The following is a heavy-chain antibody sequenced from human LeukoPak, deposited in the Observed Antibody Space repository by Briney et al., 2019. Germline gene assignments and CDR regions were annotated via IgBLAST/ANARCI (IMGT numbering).Heavy chain of an antibody. CDR2: IIPIFGTA. CDR3: ARDPNIVVVGRPNYFDY. V-gene: IGHV1-69*05. J-gene: IGHJ4*02. CDR1: GGTFSSYA. D-gene: IGHD2-15*01. Sequence: ASVKVSCKASGGTFSSYAISWVRQAPGQGLEWMGRIIPIFGTANYAQKFQGRVTITTDESTSTAYMELSSLRSEDTAVYYCARDPNIVVVGRPNYFDYWGQGTLVTVSS.